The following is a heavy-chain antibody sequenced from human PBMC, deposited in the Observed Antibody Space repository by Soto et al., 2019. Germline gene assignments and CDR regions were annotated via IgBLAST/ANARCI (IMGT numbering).Heavy chain of an antibody. J-gene: IGHJ4*02. CDR3: ARRYGGNSDY. V-gene: IGHV4-59*01. Sequence: SETLSLTCTVSGGSINSYYWSWIRQPPGKGLEWIGYIYYSGSTNYNPSLKSRVTISVDTSKNQFSLKLRSVTGADTAVYYCARRYGGNSDYWGQGTLVTVSS. CDR1: GGSINSYY. CDR2: IYYSGST. D-gene: IGHD1-26*01.